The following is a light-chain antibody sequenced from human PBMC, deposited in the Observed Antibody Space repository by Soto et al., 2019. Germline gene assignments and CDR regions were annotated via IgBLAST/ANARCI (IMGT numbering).Light chain of an antibody. CDR2: AAS. CDR1: QSISSY. Sequence: DIQMTQSPSSLSASVGDRVTITCRASQSISSYLNWYQQKPGKAPKLLIYAASSLQSGVPSRFSGSGSGTDFTLTISSLQPEDVATYYCEQRYSTPPDTFGQGNKLEIK. J-gene: IGKJ2*01. CDR3: EQRYSTPPDT. V-gene: IGKV1-39*01.